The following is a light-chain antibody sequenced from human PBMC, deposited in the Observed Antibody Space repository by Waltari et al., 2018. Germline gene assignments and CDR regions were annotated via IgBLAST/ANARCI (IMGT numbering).Light chain of an antibody. J-gene: IGKJ2*01. V-gene: IGKV1-33*01. CDR2: DTS. Sequence: DIQMNHSPSSLSASVGDRGTTTCQASQDINTHLNWYQQKAGKAPKVLIYDTSNLEIGVPSRFSGSGSGTDFIFTISSLQPEDIAAYYCQQYDNLPYTFGQGTKLEI. CDR3: QQYDNLPYT. CDR1: QDINTH.